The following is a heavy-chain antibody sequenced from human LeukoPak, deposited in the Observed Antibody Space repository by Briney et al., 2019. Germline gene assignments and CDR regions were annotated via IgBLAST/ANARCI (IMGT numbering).Heavy chain of an antibody. CDR3: ARLHIVVVTAIRIYYYYYMDV. Sequence: SETLSLTCTVSGYSISSGYYWGWIRQPPGKGLGWIGNIYHSGSTYYNPSLKSRVTISVDTSKNQFSLKLSSVTAADTAVYYCARLHIVVVTAIRIYYYYYMDVWGKGTTVTISS. D-gene: IGHD2-21*02. J-gene: IGHJ6*03. V-gene: IGHV4-38-2*02. CDR2: IYHSGST. CDR1: GYSISSGYY.